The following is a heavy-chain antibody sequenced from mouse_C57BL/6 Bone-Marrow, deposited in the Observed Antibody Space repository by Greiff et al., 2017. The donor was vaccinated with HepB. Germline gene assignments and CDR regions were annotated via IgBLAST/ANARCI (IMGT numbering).Heavy chain of an antibody. CDR1: GFTFSSYG. Sequence: VKLVESGGDLVKPGGSLKLSCAASGFTFSSYGMSWVRQTPDKRLEWVATISSGGSYTYYPDSVKGRFTISRDNAKNTLYLQMRSLKSEDTAMYYCARHGIPMDYWGQGTSVTVSS. J-gene: IGHJ4*01. V-gene: IGHV5-6*01. CDR2: ISSGGSYT. CDR3: ARHGIPMDY.